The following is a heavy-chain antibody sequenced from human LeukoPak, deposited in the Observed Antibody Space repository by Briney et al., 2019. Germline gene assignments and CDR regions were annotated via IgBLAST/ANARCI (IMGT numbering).Heavy chain of an antibody. D-gene: IGHD5-18*01. CDR3: ARLDTAMSDAFDI. CDR2: IYYSGSA. J-gene: IGHJ3*02. Sequence: SESLSLTCTVSGGSISSYYWSWIRQPPGKGLEWIGYIYYSGSATYNPSLKSRVTISVDTSKNQFSLKLSSVTAADTAVYYCARLDTAMSDAFDIWGQGTMVTVSS. V-gene: IGHV4-59*01. CDR1: GGSISSYY.